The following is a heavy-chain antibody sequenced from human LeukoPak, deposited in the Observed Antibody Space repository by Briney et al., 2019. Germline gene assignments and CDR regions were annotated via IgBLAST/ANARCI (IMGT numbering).Heavy chain of an antibody. Sequence: GGSLRLSCAASGFTLSSYAMHWVRQAPGKGLEWVAVISYDGSNKYYADSVKGRFTISRDNSKNTLYLQMNSLRAEDTAVYYCARDGVPYDFWSGYRILYYFDYWGQGTLVTVSS. CDR2: ISYDGSNK. J-gene: IGHJ4*02. CDR1: GFTLSSYA. CDR3: ARDGVPYDFWSGYRILYYFDY. D-gene: IGHD3-3*01. V-gene: IGHV3-30-3*01.